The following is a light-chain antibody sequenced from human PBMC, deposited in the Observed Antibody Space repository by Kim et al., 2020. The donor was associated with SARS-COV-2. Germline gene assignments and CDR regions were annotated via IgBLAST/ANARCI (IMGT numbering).Light chain of an antibody. V-gene: IGLV3-1*01. Sequence: SGSPGQTASITCSGDKLGDKYACWYQQKPGQSPVLVIYQDSKRPSGIPERFSGSNSGNTATLTISGTQAMDEADYYCQAWDSSTRVFGGGTQLTVL. CDR2: QDS. J-gene: IGLJ3*02. CDR1: KLGDKY. CDR3: QAWDSSTRV.